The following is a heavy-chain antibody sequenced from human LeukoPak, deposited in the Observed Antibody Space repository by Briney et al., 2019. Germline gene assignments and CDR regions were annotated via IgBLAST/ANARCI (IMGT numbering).Heavy chain of an antibody. CDR3: ARDFPGRYSGYDSSFDY. Sequence: PGRSLRLSCAASGFTFSSYAIHWVRQAPGKGLEWEAVISYEGRNKYYADSVKGRFTISRDNSKNTLYLQMNRLRAENTAVYYCARDFPGRYSGYDSSFDYWGQGTLVTVSS. J-gene: IGHJ4*02. CDR2: ISYEGRNK. V-gene: IGHV3-30*01. CDR1: GFTFSSYA. D-gene: IGHD5-12*01.